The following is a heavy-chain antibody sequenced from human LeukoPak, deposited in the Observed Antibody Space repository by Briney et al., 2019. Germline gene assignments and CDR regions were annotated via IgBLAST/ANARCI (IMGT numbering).Heavy chain of an antibody. J-gene: IGHJ4*02. V-gene: IGHV3-48*04. CDR2: ISSSGSTI. Sequence: GGSLRLSCAASGFTFSSYAMTWVRQAPGKGLEWVSYISSSGSTIYYADSVKGRFTISRDNAKNSLYLQMNSLRAEDTAVYYCARGATYYYDSSGYNSYWGQGTLVTVSS. CDR3: ARGATYYYDSSGYNSY. CDR1: GFTFSSYA. D-gene: IGHD3-22*01.